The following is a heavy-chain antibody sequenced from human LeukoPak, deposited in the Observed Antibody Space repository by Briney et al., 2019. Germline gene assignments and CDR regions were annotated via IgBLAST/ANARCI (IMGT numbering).Heavy chain of an antibody. V-gene: IGHV4-39*01. D-gene: IGHD6-19*01. J-gene: IGHJ4*02. Sequence: SETLSLTCTVSGGSFSSSSYYWGWIRQPPGKGLEWIGSIYYSGTTYYNPSLKSRVTISVDTSKNQFSLKVSSVTAADTAVYYCARIVGGWYTPDYFDYWGQGTLVTVSS. CDR1: GGSFSSSSYY. CDR3: ARIVGGWYTPDYFDY. CDR2: IYYSGTT.